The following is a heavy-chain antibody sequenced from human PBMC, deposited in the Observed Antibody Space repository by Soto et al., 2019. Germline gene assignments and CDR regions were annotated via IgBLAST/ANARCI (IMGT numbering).Heavy chain of an antibody. CDR2: IIPIFGTA. V-gene: IGHV1-69*13. CDR1: GGTFSSYA. Sequence: SVKVSCKASGGTFSSYAISWLRQAPGQGLEWMGGIIPIFGTANYAQKFQGRVTITADESTSTAYMELSSLRSEDTAVYYCARIPGGDYVSSDYYYYGMDVWGQGTTVTAP. CDR3: ARIPGGDYVSSDYYYYGMDV. J-gene: IGHJ6*02. D-gene: IGHD4-17*01.